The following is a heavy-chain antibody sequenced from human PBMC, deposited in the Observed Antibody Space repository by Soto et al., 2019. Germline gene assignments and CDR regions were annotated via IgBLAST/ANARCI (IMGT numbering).Heavy chain of an antibody. J-gene: IGHJ3*02. V-gene: IGHV3-64*01. D-gene: IGHD1-26*01. CDR1: GFTFSNFP. CDR3: AREGGRYSLSAFDI. Sequence: EVQLVESGGGLVQPGGSLRLSCATSGFTFSNFPMHWVRQAPGKGLEYVSSIRTNGGDTFYANSVKDRFTISRDNSKDTVYLHMGSLRVDDTAIYYCAREGGRYSLSAFDIWGQGTMVTVSS. CDR2: IRTNGGDT.